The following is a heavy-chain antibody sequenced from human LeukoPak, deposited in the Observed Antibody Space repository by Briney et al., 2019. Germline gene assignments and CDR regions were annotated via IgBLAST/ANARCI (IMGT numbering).Heavy chain of an antibody. CDR3: AKDTQSGYYYYYGMDV. J-gene: IGHJ6*02. D-gene: IGHD7-27*01. Sequence: GGSLRLSCAASGFTFRSYSMNRVRQAPGKGLEWVAVISYDGSNKYYADSVKGRFTISRDNSKNTLYLQMNSLRAEDTAVYYCAKDTQSGYYYYYGMDVWGQGTTVTVSS. CDR2: ISYDGSNK. CDR1: GFTFRSYS. V-gene: IGHV3-30*18.